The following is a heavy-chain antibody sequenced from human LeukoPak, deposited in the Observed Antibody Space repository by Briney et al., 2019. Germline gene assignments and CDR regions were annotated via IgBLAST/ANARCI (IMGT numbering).Heavy chain of an antibody. CDR1: GYTFTSYG. Sequence: ASVKVSYKASGYTFTSYGISWVRQAPGQGLEWMGWISAYNGYTNYAQKLQGRVTMTTDTSTSTAYMELRSLRSDDTAVYYCARDFWDIVVVPAAPLDYWGQGTLVTVSS. D-gene: IGHD2-2*01. CDR3: ARDFWDIVVVPAAPLDY. J-gene: IGHJ4*02. V-gene: IGHV1-18*01. CDR2: ISAYNGYT.